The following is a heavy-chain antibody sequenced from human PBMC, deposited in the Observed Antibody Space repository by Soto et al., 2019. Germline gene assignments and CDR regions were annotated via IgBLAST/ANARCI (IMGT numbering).Heavy chain of an antibody. CDR3: ARLTRIVVVPAAPTPHYYYYGMDV. CDR2: IDPSDSYT. J-gene: IGHJ6*02. Sequence: GESLKISCKGSGYSFTSYWISWVRQMPGKGLEWMGRIDPSDSYTNYSPSFQGHVTISADKSISTAYLQWSSLKASDTAMYYCARLTRIVVVPAAPTPHYYYYGMDVWGQGTTVTVSS. V-gene: IGHV5-10-1*01. CDR1: GYSFTSYW. D-gene: IGHD2-2*01.